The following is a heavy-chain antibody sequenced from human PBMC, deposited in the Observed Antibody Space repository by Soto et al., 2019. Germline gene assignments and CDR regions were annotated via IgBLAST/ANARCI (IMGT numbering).Heavy chain of an antibody. V-gene: IGHV3-53*04. J-gene: IGHJ4*02. D-gene: IGHD4-17*01. CDR3: ARVGTVRGLPFDY. CDR2: IYSGGST. Sequence: GGSLRLSCAASGFTVSSNYMSRVRQAPGKGLEWVSVIYSGGSTYYADSVKGRFTISRHNSKNTLYLQMNSLRDEDTAVYYCARVGTVRGLPFDYWGQGTLVTVSS. CDR1: GFTVSSNY.